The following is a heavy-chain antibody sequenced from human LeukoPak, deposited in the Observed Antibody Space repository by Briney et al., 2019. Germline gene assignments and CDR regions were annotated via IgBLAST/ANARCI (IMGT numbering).Heavy chain of an antibody. CDR1: GGSISSYY. D-gene: IGHD1-26*01. Sequence: NPSETLSLTCTVSGGSISSYYWSWIRQPPGKGLEWIGYIYYSGSTNYNPSLKSRVTISVDTPKNQFSLKLSSVTAADTAVYYCARAMYSGSYYYYYGMDVWGQGTTVTVSS. CDR2: IYYSGST. CDR3: ARAMYSGSYYYYYGMDV. V-gene: IGHV4-59*01. J-gene: IGHJ6*02.